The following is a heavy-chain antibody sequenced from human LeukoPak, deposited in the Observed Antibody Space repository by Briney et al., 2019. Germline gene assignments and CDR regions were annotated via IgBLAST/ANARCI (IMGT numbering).Heavy chain of an antibody. V-gene: IGHV4-59*01. J-gene: IGHJ4*02. CDR2: TYYSGST. D-gene: IGHD5-24*01. Sequence: PSETLSLTCTVSGGSISSYYWSWIRQPPGKGLEWIGYTYYSGSTNYNPSLKSRVTISVDTSKNQFSLKLSSVTAADTAVYYCARGVGDGYNYEEYYFDYWGQGTLVTVSS. CDR3: ARGVGDGYNYEEYYFDY. CDR1: GGSISSYY.